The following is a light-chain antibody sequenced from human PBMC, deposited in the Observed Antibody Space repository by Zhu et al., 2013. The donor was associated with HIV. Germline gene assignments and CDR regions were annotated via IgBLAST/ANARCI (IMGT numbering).Light chain of an antibody. CDR2: DAS. CDR1: QDISNY. Sequence: DIQMTQSPSSLSASVGDRVTITCQASQDISNYLNWYQQKPRKAPKLLIYDASNLETGVPSRFSGSGSGTDFNLTISSLQPEDIATYYCQQYDNLPLTFGGGTEVGIK. CDR3: QQYDNLPLT. J-gene: IGKJ4*01. V-gene: IGKV1-33*01.